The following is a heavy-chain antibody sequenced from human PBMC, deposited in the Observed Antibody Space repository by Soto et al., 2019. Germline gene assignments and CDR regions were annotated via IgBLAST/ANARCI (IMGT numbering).Heavy chain of an antibody. CDR3: AKTPGGRVVLIFDF. CDR1: GFTFCVYA. D-gene: IGHD3-16*01. V-gene: IGHV3-23*01. J-gene: IGHJ4*02. CDR2: ISSTGSNR. Sequence: GGPLRLSCRPSGFTFCVYAIRWLREARGKGLEWLSLISSTGSNRYYADSVKGRFTISRDNSKNPLYVQMNSLRAEDTAVYYCAKTPGGRVVLIFDFWGQGTLVTVSS.